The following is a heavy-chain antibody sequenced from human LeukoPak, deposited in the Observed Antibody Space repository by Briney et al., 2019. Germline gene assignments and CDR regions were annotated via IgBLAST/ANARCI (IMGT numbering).Heavy chain of an antibody. Sequence: PSETLSLTCTVSGGSISSSSYYWGWIRQPPGKGLEWIGNIYYSGSTDHNPSLKSRVTISGDTSKNQLSLKLSSVTAADTAVYYCARGGSAWADAFDIWGQGTMVTVSS. J-gene: IGHJ3*02. V-gene: IGHV4-39*07. CDR2: IYYSGST. CDR3: ARGGSAWADAFDI. D-gene: IGHD6-19*01. CDR1: GGSISSSSYY.